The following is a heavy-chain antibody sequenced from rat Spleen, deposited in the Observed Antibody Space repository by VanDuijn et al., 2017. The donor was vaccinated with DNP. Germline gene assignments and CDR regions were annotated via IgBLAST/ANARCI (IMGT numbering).Heavy chain of an antibody. V-gene: IGHV5-19*01. Sequence: EVQLVESGGGLVQPGRSLKLSCAASGFTFSYYGMAWVRQAPKKGLEWVASISATGGSTSYRDSVRGRFTISRDNAESSLYLQMNSLKSEDTATYYCAREQHYHFDYWGQGVMVTVSS. CDR2: ISATGGST. D-gene: IGHD1-4*01. CDR1: GFTFSYYG. CDR3: AREQHYHFDY. J-gene: IGHJ2*01.